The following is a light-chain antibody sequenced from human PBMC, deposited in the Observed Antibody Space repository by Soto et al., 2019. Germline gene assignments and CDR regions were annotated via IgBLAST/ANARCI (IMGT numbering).Light chain of an antibody. J-gene: IGKJ1*01. Sequence: IVLTQSPGTLSLSPGERATHSCRASQSVTTQLAWYQQRPGQAPRLIIHGASSRATGVPDRITGSGSGTDFTLSIGRLEPEDFAVYYCQQYGGSTRTFGQGTKVDIK. CDR3: QQYGGSTRT. CDR2: GAS. CDR1: QSVTTQ. V-gene: IGKV3-20*01.